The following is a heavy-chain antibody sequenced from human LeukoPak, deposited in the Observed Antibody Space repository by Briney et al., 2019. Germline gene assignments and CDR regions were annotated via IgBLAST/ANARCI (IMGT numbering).Heavy chain of an antibody. J-gene: IGHJ4*02. Sequence: SEALSLTCAVYGGSFSGYYWSWIRQPPGKGLEWIGEINHSGSTNYNPSLKSRVTISVDTSKNQFSLKLSSVTAADTAVYYCARDRTLRYFDWPPLDYWGQGTLVTVSS. CDR3: ARDRTLRYFDWPPLDY. D-gene: IGHD3-9*01. CDR2: INHSGST. CDR1: GGSFSGYY. V-gene: IGHV4-34*01.